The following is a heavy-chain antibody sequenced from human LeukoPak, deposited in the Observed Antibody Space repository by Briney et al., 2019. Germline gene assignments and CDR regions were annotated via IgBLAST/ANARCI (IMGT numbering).Heavy chain of an antibody. CDR1: GFTFSNYW. J-gene: IGHJ4*02. CDR3: ASFSRVTNNPDGC. CDR2: INSDGRST. Sequence: GGSLRLSCAASGFTFSNYWMHWVRQAPGKGLVWVSRINSDGRSTTYADSVKGRFTISRDNAKNTLYLQMSSLRAEDTAVYYCASFSRVTNNPDGCWGQGTLVTVSS. D-gene: IGHD4-17*01. V-gene: IGHV3-74*01.